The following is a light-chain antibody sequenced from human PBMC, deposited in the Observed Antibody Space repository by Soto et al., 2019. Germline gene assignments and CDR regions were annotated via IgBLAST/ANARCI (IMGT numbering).Light chain of an antibody. CDR3: AAWDDSLTPYVV. J-gene: IGLJ2*01. CDR2: NDD. V-gene: IGLV1-44*01. Sequence: QAVVTQPPSVSGTPGQRVTISCSGSSSNIGSNSVNWYQHLPGTAPKLLFYNDDQRPSGVPDRFSASKSGTSASLAISGLQSEDEADYYCAAWDDSLTPYVVFGGGTKVTVL. CDR1: SSNIGSNS.